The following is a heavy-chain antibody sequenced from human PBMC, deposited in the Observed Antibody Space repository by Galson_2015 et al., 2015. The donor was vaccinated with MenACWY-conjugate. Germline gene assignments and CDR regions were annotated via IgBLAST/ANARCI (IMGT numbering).Heavy chain of an antibody. CDR1: GFTFSSYW. CDR3: ARVEGGSGWYDFDY. Sequence: SLRLSCAASGFTFSSYWMSWVRQAPGKGLEWVANIKQDGSEKYYVDSVKGRFTISRDNAKNSLYLQMNSLRAEDTAVYYCARVEGGSGWYDFDYWGQGTLVTVSS. CDR2: IKQDGSEK. V-gene: IGHV3-7*03. J-gene: IGHJ4*02. D-gene: IGHD6-19*01.